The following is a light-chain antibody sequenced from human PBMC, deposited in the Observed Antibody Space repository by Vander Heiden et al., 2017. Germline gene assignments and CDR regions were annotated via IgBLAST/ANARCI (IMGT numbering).Light chain of an antibody. V-gene: IGLV1-44*01. Sequence: QSVLTQPPSASGTPGQRVTISCSGSSSNIGSNTVNWYQQLPGTAPKLLIYRNNQRPSGVPDRFSGSKSGTSASLDISGLQSEDEADYYCAAWDDSLNGWVFGGGTKLTVL. J-gene: IGLJ3*02. CDR2: RNN. CDR1: SSNIGSNT. CDR3: AAWDDSLNGWV.